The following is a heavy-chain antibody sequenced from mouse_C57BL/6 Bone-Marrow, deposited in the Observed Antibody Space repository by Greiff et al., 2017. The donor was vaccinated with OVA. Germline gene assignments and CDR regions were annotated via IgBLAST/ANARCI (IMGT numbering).Heavy chain of an antibody. J-gene: IGHJ2*01. CDR2: IDPSDSYT. Sequence: QVQLKQSGAELVMPGASVKLSCKASGYTFTSYWMHWVKQRPGQGLEWIGEIDPSDSYTNYNQKFKGKSTLTVDKSSSTAYMQLSSLTSEDSAVYYCARVGTDYFDYWGQGTTLTVSS. V-gene: IGHV1-69*01. CDR3: ARVGTDYFDY. D-gene: IGHD4-1*01. CDR1: GYTFTSYW.